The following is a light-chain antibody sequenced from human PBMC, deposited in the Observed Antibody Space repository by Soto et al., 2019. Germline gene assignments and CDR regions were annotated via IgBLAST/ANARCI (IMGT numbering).Light chain of an antibody. CDR2: GAS. Sequence: EIVMTQSPATLSVSPGERATLSCRASQSVYSNLAWYQQKPGQAPRLLISGASTRATGIPARFSGSGSGTEFTLTISSLQSEDLAVYSCQQYNNWPSYTFGQGTKLQIK. J-gene: IGKJ2*01. V-gene: IGKV3-15*01. CDR1: QSVYSN. CDR3: QQYNNWPSYT.